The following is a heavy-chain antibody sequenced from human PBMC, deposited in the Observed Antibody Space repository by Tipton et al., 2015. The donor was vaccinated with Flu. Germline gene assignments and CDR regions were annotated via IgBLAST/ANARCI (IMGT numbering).Heavy chain of an antibody. CDR2: INPDSGDT. V-gene: IGHV1-2*02. D-gene: IGHD1-26*01. Sequence: QLVQSGAEVKKPGASVKVSCKASGYTFTGHYMHWVRQAPGQGPEWMGWINPDSGDTKYAQNFQGRVTMTRDTSISTAYMELNRLTSDDTAVYYCVRLFRGTYHIDYWGQGTLVTVSS. J-gene: IGHJ4*02. CDR1: GYTFTGHY. CDR3: VRLFRGTYHIDY.